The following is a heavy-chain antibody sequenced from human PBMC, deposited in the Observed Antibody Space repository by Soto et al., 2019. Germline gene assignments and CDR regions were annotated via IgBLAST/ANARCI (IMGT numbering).Heavy chain of an antibody. J-gene: IGHJ5*02. Sequence: ASVKVSCKASGYTFTSYGISWVRQAPGQGLEWMGWISAYNGNTNYAQKLQGRVTMTTDTSTSTAYMELRSLRSDDTAVYYCARWYSSSWYENWFDPWGQGTLVTVSS. CDR3: ARWYSSSWYENWFDP. CDR2: ISAYNGNT. CDR1: GYTFTSYG. V-gene: IGHV1-18*01. D-gene: IGHD6-13*01.